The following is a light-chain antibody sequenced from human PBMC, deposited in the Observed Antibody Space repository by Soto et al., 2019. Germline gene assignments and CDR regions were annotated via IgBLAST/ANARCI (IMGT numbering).Light chain of an antibody. Sequence: IRMTKSPSTLSASVGDRVAITGRASQGISGWLAWYQQKPGKAPKLLIYDASTLERGVPARFGGTGSGTEFTLTISSLQTDDFATYYCQQYHRSSITFGQGTRLEIK. CDR1: QGISGW. V-gene: IGKV1-5*01. CDR3: QQYHRSSIT. J-gene: IGKJ5*01. CDR2: DAS.